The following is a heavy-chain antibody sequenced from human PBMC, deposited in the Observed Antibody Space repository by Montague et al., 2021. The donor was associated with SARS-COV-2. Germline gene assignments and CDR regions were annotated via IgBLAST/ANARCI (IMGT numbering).Heavy chain of an antibody. CDR1: GFTFDDYA. CDR3: AKGPHGFYNDSNGPFD. Sequence: SLRLSCAASGFTFDDYAMHWVRQVPGKGLEWVSGISWNSGAINYADSVKGRFTISRDNAKKSLYLQMNGLRPEDTAFYYCAKGPHGFYNDSNGPFDWGHGTLVTVSS. D-gene: IGHD3-22*01. J-gene: IGHJ4*01. V-gene: IGHV3-9*01. CDR2: ISWNSGAI.